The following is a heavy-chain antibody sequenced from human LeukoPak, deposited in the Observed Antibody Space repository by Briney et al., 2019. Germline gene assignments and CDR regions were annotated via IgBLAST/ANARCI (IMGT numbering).Heavy chain of an antibody. J-gene: IGHJ3*02. CDR1: GFTFSNYG. CDR2: ITDSGGST. V-gene: IGHV3-23*01. Sequence: GGTLRLSCAASGFTFSNYGMSWVRQAPGKGLEWVSVITDSGGSTYYADSVKGRFTISRDNSKNTLYLQMNSLRAEDTAVYYCAGTTDSYDSSGGDAFDIWGQGTMVTVSS. CDR3: AGTTDSYDSSGGDAFDI. D-gene: IGHD3-22*01.